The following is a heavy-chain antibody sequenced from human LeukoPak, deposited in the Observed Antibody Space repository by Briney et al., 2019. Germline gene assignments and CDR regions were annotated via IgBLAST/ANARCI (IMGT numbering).Heavy chain of an antibody. CDR1: GGSISSGDYY. CDR2: IYYSGST. J-gene: IGHJ5*02. V-gene: IGHV4-30-4*08. D-gene: IGHD2-2*01. CDR3: ARGSGVVVPAAYL. Sequence: SQTLSLTCTVSGGSISSGDYYWSWIRQPPGKGLEWIGYIYYSGSTYYNPSLKSRVTISVDTSKNQFSLKLSAVTAADTAVYYCARGSGVVVPAAYLWGQGTLVTVSS.